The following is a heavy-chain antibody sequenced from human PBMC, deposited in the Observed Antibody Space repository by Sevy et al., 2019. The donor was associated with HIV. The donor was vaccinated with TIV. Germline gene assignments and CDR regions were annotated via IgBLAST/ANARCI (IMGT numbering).Heavy chain of an antibody. D-gene: IGHD3-10*01. CDR2: IGVYNGNL. CDR3: ARVPTYHYGSATYFDY. V-gene: IGHV1-18*01. Sequence: ASVKVSCKTSGYIFTNSGITWVRQAPGQGLEWMGWIGVYNGNLKYAQKFQGRVTMTTDTSTSTAYMELTSLRSDDTGVYYCARVPTYHYGSATYFDYWGQGTLVNVSS. CDR1: GYIFTNSG. J-gene: IGHJ4*02.